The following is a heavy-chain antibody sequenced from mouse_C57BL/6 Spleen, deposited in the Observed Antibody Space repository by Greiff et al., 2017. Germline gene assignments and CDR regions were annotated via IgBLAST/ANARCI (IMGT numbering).Heavy chain of an antibody. CDR2: ISSGGDYI. D-gene: IGHD2-14*01. CDR3: TRDEGTHWYFDV. Sequence: EVQVVESGEGLVKPGGSLKLSCAASGFTFSSYAMSWVRQTPEKRLEWVAYISSGGDYIYYADTVKGRCTISRDNARNTLYLQMSSLKSEDTAMYYCTRDEGTHWYFDVWGTGTTVTVSS. V-gene: IGHV5-9-1*02. J-gene: IGHJ1*03. CDR1: GFTFSSYA.